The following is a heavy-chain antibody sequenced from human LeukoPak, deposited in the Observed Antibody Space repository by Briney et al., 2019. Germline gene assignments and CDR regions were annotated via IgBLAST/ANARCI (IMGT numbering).Heavy chain of an antibody. CDR3: ARYRGKTTVSSLDWFDP. V-gene: IGHV4-39*07. CDR2: INYSGNT. Sequence: SETLSLTCTVSSGSISSSSYYWGWIRQPPGKGLEWIASINYSGNTYYNPSLKSRVTISVDTPKNQFSLKLSSVTAADTAVYYCARYRGKTTVSSLDWFDPWGQGTLVTVSS. J-gene: IGHJ5*02. CDR1: SGSISSSSYY. D-gene: IGHD4-11*01.